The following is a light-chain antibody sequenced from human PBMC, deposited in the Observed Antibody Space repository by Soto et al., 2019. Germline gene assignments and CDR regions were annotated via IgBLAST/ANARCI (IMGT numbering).Light chain of an antibody. CDR3: QHYVTSLTT. CDR2: GAS. V-gene: IGKV3-20*01. Sequence: EIVLTQSPATLSSFPGDRATLSCWSSQSVTSNYLAWYQQKPGQAPRLLIFGASIRVTGIPDRFIGSGSGTDFTLTISRLEPEDFAVYYCQHYVTSLTTFGQGTKVDIK. CDR1: QSVTSNY. J-gene: IGKJ1*01.